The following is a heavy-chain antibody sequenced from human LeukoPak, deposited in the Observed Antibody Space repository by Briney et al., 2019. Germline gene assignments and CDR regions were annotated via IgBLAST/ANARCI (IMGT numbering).Heavy chain of an antibody. CDR2: IWYDGSNK. Sequence: GGSLRLSCAASGFTFSSYSMNWVRQAPGKGLEWVAVIWYDGSNKYYADSVKGRFTISRDNSQNTLYLQMNSLRAEDTAVYYCARDGPKNYDFWSGYSTLDYWGQGTLVTISS. J-gene: IGHJ4*02. D-gene: IGHD3-3*01. V-gene: IGHV3-33*08. CDR1: GFTFSSYS. CDR3: ARDGPKNYDFWSGYSTLDY.